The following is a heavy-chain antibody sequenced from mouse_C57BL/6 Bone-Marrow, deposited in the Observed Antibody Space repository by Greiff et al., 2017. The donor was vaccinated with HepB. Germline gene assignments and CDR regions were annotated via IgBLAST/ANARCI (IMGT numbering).Heavy chain of an antibody. Sequence: VQLQQSGGDLVKPGGSLKLSCAASGFTFSSYGMSWVRQTPDKRLEWVATISSGGSYTYYPDSVKGRFTISRDNAKNTLYLQMSSLKSEDTAMYYCARGRGTLFAYWGQGTLVTVSA. CDR3: ARGRGTLFAY. D-gene: IGHD3-3*01. CDR1: GFTFSSYG. V-gene: IGHV5-6*01. J-gene: IGHJ3*01. CDR2: ISSGGSYT.